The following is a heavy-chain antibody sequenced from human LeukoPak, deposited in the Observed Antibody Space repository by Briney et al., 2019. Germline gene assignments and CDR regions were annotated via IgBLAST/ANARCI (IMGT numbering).Heavy chain of an antibody. V-gene: IGHV3-48*01. Sequence: GGSLRLSCAASGFTFSSYSMNWVRQAPGKGLEWVSYISSSSSTIYYADSVKGRFTISRDNAKNSLYLQMNSLRAEDTAVYYCARVDCSSTSCYTGDYYYDYYMDVWGKGTTVTVSS. CDR1: GFTFSSYS. D-gene: IGHD2-2*02. CDR2: ISSSSSTI. J-gene: IGHJ6*03. CDR3: ARVDCSSTSCYTGDYYYDYYMDV.